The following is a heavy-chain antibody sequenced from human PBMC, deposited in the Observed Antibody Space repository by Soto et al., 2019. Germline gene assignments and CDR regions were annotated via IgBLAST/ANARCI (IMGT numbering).Heavy chain of an antibody. J-gene: IGHJ6*02. Sequence: GGSRRRSWAASGFTFSSYVMHGVRQAPGKGLEWVAVISYDGSNKYYADSVKGRFTISRDNSKNTLYLQMNSLRAEDTAVYYCARDGGSGWFPYYYGMDVWGQGTTVTVSS. D-gene: IGHD6-19*01. V-gene: IGHV3-30*03. CDR2: ISYDGSNK. CDR3: ARDGGSGWFPYYYGMDV. CDR1: GFTFSSYV.